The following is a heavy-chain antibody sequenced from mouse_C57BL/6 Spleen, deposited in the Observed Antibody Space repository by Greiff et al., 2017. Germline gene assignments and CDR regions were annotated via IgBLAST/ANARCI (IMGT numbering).Heavy chain of an antibody. CDR3: ARRAYDGYYPDY. CDR2: IDPSDSET. J-gene: IGHJ2*01. D-gene: IGHD2-3*01. Sequence: VQLQQSGAELVRPGSSVKLSCKASGYTFTSYWMHWVKQRPIQGLEWIGNIDPSDSETHYNQKFKDKATLTVDKSSSTAYMQLSSLTSEDSAVYYCARRAYDGYYPDYWGQGTTLTVSS. V-gene: IGHV1-52*01. CDR1: GYTFTSYW.